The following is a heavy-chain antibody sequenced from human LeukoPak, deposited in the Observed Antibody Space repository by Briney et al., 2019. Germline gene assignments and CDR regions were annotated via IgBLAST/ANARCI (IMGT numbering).Heavy chain of an antibody. CDR1: GGSFSGYY. V-gene: IGHV4-34*01. D-gene: IGHD3-22*01. CDR2: INHSGST. J-gene: IGHJ3*02. Sequence: PSETLSLTCAVYGGSFSGYYWSWIRQPPGKGLEWIGEINHSGSTNYNPSLESRVTISVDTSKNQFSLKLSSVTAADTAVYYCARGDYDSSGYSTHHDAFDIWGQGTMVTVSS. CDR3: ARGDYDSSGYSTHHDAFDI.